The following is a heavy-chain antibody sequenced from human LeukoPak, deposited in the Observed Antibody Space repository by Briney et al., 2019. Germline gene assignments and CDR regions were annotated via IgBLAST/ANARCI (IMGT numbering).Heavy chain of an antibody. CDR2: TRYDGSNK. V-gene: IGHV3-30*02. Sequence: GGSLRLSCVASGFTFSNYDMHWVRQAPGKGLEWVAFTRYDGSNKSYGDFVKGRFTISRDNSKNTLYLQMNNLRAEDTAVYYCAITAIRGQGTLVTVSS. J-gene: IGHJ4*02. CDR3: AITAI. CDR1: GFTFSNYD.